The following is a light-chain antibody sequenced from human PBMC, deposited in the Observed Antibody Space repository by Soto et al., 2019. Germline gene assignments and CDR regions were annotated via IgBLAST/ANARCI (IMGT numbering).Light chain of an antibody. J-gene: IGLJ3*02. CDR1: SGHSNYA. CDR3: QTWDTAMAV. CDR2: LNSDGSH. V-gene: IGLV4-69*01. Sequence: QSVLTQSPSASASLGASVKLTFTLSSGHSNYAIAWHQQQPEKGPRYLMKLNSDGSHTKGDGIPDRFSGSSSGAERYLTISSLQSEDEADYYCQTWDTAMAVFGGGTKLTVL.